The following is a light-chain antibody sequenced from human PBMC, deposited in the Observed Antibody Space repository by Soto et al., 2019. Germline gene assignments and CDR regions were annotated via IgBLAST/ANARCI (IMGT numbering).Light chain of an antibody. J-gene: IGKJ1*01. CDR2: GAS. V-gene: IGKV3-15*01. CDR3: QQYNNWPWT. CDR1: QSVSSN. Sequence: EIVMTQSPATLCLSPGERATLSCRASQSVSSNLAWYQQKPGQAPRLLIYGASARATGFPARFSASGSGTEFTLTISSLQSEDFAVYYCQQYNNWPWTFGQGTKVDIK.